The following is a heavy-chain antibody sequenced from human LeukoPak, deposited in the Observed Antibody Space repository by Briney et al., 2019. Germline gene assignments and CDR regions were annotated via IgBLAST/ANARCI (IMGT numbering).Heavy chain of an antibody. D-gene: IGHD1-26*01. CDR1: GFTFSGSA. Sequence: GGSLTLSCAPSGFTFSGSAIDWVPQAPGKGPEGVGQIDKKGKGYATATAYDASVKGGFTISRDDSINTAYLQMKSLNPEDTALYYCTRDSGTCNWFDPGGRGTLVSVSS. J-gene: IGHJ5*02. V-gene: IGHV3-73*01. CDR3: TRDSGTCNWFDP. CDR2: IDKKGKGYATAT.